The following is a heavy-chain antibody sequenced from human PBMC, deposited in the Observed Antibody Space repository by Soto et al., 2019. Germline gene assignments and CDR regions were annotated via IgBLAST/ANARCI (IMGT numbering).Heavy chain of an antibody. CDR3: ARHVYGDYLGGNCLDT. D-gene: IGHD4-17*01. CDR2: ISHDGHA. CDR1: YDSISDSRYY. Sequence: PSETLSLTCSVLYDSISDSRYYWGWIRQSPEKGLEWIGSISHDGHAYYNPPLKSRVTLFADTSRNQFSLKMKSVTVADTALYFCARHVYGDYLGGNCLDTWGQGAPVTVYS. J-gene: IGHJ5*02. V-gene: IGHV4-39*01.